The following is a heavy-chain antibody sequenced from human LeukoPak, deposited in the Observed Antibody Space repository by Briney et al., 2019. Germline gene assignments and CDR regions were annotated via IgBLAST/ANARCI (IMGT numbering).Heavy chain of an antibody. CDR1: GLTFSSHA. D-gene: IGHD3-3*01. J-gene: IGHJ4*02. V-gene: IGHV3-23*01. Sequence: GGSLRLSCAASGLTFSSHAMTWVRQAPGKGLEWVSAISGSGSDTYYADSVKGRFTISRDNSKNTLYLQMNSLRAEDTAVYYCAKDHDFWSGYYFPDYWGQGTLVTVSS. CDR2: ISGSGSDT. CDR3: AKDHDFWSGYYFPDY.